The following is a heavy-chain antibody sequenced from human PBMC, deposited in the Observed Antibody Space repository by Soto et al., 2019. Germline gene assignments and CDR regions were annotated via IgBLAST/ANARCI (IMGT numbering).Heavy chain of an antibody. J-gene: IGHJ3*02. CDR2: IYYSGST. Sequence: QVQLQESGPGLVKPSETLSLTCTVSGGSISSYYWSWIRQPPGKGLEWIGYIYYSGSTNYNPSLKSRVTISVDTSKNQFSLKLSSVTAADTAVYYCARDDAGAFDIWGQGTMVTVSS. CDR1: GGSISSYY. V-gene: IGHV4-59*01. CDR3: ARDDAGAFDI.